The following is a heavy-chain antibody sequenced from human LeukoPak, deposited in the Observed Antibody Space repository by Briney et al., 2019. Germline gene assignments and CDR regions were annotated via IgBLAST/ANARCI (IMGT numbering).Heavy chain of an antibody. D-gene: IGHD1-26*01. CDR2: ISDTGGIT. J-gene: IGHJ4*02. CDR3: ARISYSGSSFDY. CDR1: GFIFSSSA. V-gene: IGHV3-23*01. Sequence: GGSLRLSCAPSGFIFSSSAMSWVRQAPGKGLEWVSSISDTGGITYYVDSVKGRFTRSRDNSRNTLYLQMNSLRAEDTAVYYCARISYSGSSFDYWGQGTLVTVSS.